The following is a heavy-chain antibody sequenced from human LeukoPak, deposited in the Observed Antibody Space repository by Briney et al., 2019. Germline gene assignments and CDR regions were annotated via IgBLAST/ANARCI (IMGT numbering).Heavy chain of an antibody. J-gene: IGHJ4*02. V-gene: IGHV3-23*01. D-gene: IGHD6-13*01. CDR1: GFTFSSSA. Sequence: GGSLRLSCAASGFTFSSSAMSWVRQAPGKGLEWVSAISNNGGYTYYADSVQGRFTISRDNSKSTLCLQMNSLRAEDTAVYYCARGTYSSSLRGGDYWGQGTLVTVSS. CDR3: ARGTYSSSLRGGDY. CDR2: ISNNGGYT.